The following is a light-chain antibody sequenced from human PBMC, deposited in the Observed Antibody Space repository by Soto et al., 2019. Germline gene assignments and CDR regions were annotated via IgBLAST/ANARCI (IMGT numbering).Light chain of an antibody. V-gene: IGLV2-11*01. J-gene: IGLJ2*01. Sequence: QSALTQSRSVSGSPGQSVTISCTGTSSDVGGFHYVSWYQQHPGKAPKLMVYDVNKRPSGVPDRFSGSKSGNTASLTISGLQAVDEDDYYCCPFAASSHVIFGGGTKVTDL. CDR1: SSDVGGFHY. CDR2: DVN. CDR3: CPFAASSHVI.